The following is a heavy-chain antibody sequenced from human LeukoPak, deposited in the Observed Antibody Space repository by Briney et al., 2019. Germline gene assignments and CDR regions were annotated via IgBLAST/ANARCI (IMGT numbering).Heavy chain of an antibody. V-gene: IGHV1-18*01. Sequence: ASVKVSCKASGYTFTTNGISWVRQAPGQGLGWMGSISAYNGNTNYAQKLQGRVTMTRDTSTSTAYLELRSLRSDDTAVYYCARENYYDSSANSTPFDYWGQGTLVTVSS. CDR1: GYTFTTNG. J-gene: IGHJ4*02. CDR3: ARENYYDSSANSTPFDY. D-gene: IGHD3-22*01. CDR2: ISAYNGNT.